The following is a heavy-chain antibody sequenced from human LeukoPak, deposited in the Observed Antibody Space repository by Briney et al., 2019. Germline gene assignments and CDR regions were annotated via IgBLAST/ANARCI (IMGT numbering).Heavy chain of an antibody. D-gene: IGHD3-22*01. CDR1: GVSISSGSYY. CDR3: ARDTYYYDSSGYALFDY. CDR2: IYTSGST. J-gene: IGHJ4*02. V-gene: IGHV4-61*02. Sequence: KPSQTLSLTCTVSGVSISSGSYYWRWIRQPAGKGLEWIVRIYTSGSTNYNPSLKSRVTISVDTSKNQFSLKLSSVTAADTAVYYCARDTYYYDSSGYALFDYWGQGTLVTVSS.